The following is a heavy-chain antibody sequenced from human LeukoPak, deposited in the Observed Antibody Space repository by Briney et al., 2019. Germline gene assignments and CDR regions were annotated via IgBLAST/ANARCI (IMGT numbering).Heavy chain of an antibody. V-gene: IGHV3-48*01. CDR1: GFTFSSYS. CDR3: AREPLFYDFWSGYYDY. J-gene: IGHJ4*02. Sequence: GGSLRLSCAASGFTFSSYSMNWVRQAPGKGLEWVSYISSSSSTIYYADSVKGRFTISRDNAKNSLYLQMNSLRAEDTAVYYCAREPLFYDFWSGYYDYWGQGTLVTASS. D-gene: IGHD3-3*01. CDR2: ISSSSSTI.